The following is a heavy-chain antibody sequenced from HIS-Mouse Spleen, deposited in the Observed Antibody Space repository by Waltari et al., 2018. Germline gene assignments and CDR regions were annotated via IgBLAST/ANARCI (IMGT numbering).Heavy chain of an antibody. Sequence: QVQLQESGPGLVKPSETLSLTCTVSGYSISSGYYWGWIRQPPGKGLEWIGSIYDSGRTDSNPSLKSRVTISVDTSKNQFSLKLSAVTAADTAVYYCARGSSGWQGAFDIWGQGTMVTVSS. D-gene: IGHD6-19*01. CDR3: ARGSSGWQGAFDI. CDR2: IYDSGRT. V-gene: IGHV4-38-2*02. CDR1: GYSISSGYY. J-gene: IGHJ3*02.